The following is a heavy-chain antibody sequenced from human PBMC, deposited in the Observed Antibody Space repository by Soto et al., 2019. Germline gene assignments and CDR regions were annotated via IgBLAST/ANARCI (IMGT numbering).Heavy chain of an antibody. CDR1: AGSISSSSYY. D-gene: IGHD1-1*01. CDR3: ARHVRTERGMDV. J-gene: IGHJ6*02. CDR2: IYYSGST. Sequence: PSETMSLTWTVSAGSISSSSYYWGWLRQPQGKGLKWSVSIYYSGSTYYHPSLKRRVTISVDTSKNQYSLKLSSVTAADTALYYCARHVRTERGMDVWGQGTTVTVSS. V-gene: IGHV4-39*01.